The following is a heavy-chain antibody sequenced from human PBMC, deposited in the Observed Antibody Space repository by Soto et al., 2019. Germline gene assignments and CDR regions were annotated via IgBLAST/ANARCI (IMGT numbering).Heavy chain of an antibody. CDR3: ARDRAYDFWSGNESYYYYGMDV. CDR1: GGSISSGDYY. D-gene: IGHD3-3*01. CDR2: IYYSGST. J-gene: IGHJ6*02. V-gene: IGHV4-30-4*01. Sequence: QVQLQESGPGLVKPSQTLSLTCTVSGGSISSGDYYWSWIRQPPGKGLEWIGYIYYSGSTYYNPSLKSRVTISVDTSKNQFSLKLSSVTAADTAVYYCARDRAYDFWSGNESYYYYGMDVWGQGTTVTVSS.